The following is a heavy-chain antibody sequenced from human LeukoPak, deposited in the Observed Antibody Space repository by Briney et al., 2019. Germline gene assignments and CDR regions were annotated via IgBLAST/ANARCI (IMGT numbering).Heavy chain of an antibody. J-gene: IGHJ4*02. D-gene: IGHD4-17*01. CDR2: ISGSAGST. CDR3: VKDYGDYGGFFDY. Sequence: PGGSLRLSCAASGFTFSSYAMSWVRQAPGKGLEWVSVISGSAGSTYYADSVKGRFTISRDNSKNTLYLQMNSLRAEDTAVYYCVKDYGDYGGFFDYWGQGTLVTVSS. CDR1: GFTFSSYA. V-gene: IGHV3-23*01.